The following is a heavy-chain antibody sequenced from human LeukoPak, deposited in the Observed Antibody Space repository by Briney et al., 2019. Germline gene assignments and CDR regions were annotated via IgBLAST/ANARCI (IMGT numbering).Heavy chain of an antibody. Sequence: GGSLRLSCAASGFTFSSYWMSWVRQAPGKGLEWVAVISYDGSNKYYADSVKGRFTTSRDNSKNTLYLQMNSLRAEDTAVHYCASLRGYWGQGTLVTVSS. J-gene: IGHJ4*02. CDR2: ISYDGSNK. V-gene: IGHV3-30*03. CDR1: GFTFSSYW. CDR3: ASLRGY.